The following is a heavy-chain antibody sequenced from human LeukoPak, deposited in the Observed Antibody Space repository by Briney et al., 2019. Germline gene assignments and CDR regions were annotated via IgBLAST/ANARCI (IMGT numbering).Heavy chain of an antibody. CDR1: GYTFTSYA. J-gene: IGHJ4*02. D-gene: IGHD1-26*01. CDR2: INAGNGNT. CDR3: ARRGIVGATGFDY. Sequence: ASVKVSCKASGYTFTSYAMHWVRQAPGQRLEWMGWINAGNGNTKYSQKFQGRVTITRDTSASTAYMELSSLRSDDTAVYYGARRGIVGATGFDYWGQGTLVTVSS. V-gene: IGHV1-3*01.